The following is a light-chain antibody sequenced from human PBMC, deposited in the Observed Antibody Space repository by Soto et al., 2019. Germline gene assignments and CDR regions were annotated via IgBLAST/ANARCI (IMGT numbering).Light chain of an antibody. Sequence: EIVLTQSPGSLSLSPGERATLSCRASQSVDSTFFAWYQKKPGQAPRLLIYGASKRATGVPDRFSGSGSGTDFNLTISRVEPEDFAVYYCQQYMSSVTFGQGTKVEI. CDR2: GAS. CDR3: QQYMSSVT. CDR1: QSVDSTF. V-gene: IGKV3-20*01. J-gene: IGKJ1*01.